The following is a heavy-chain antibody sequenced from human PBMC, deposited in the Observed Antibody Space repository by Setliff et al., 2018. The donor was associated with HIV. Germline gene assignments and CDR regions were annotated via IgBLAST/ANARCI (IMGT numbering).Heavy chain of an antibody. J-gene: IGHJ4*02. D-gene: IGHD4-17*01. CDR1: GGSIGSDDYY. CDR3: VRDDYGYNGKGFDY. V-gene: IGHV4-30-4*08. CDR2: IFYTGNT. Sequence: SSETLSLTCTVSGGSIGSDDYYWTWIRQPPGKGLELIGYIFYTGNTYYSPSLENRLTISIDTSNNQISLRLSSVTAADTAMYYCVRDDYGYNGKGFDYWGPGTLVTVSS.